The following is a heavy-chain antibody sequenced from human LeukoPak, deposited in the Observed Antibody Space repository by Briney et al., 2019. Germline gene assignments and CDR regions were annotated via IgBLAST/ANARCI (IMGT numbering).Heavy chain of an antibody. J-gene: IGHJ6*02. CDR1: GFTFSNYW. D-gene: IGHD6-6*01. CDR3: ARDPYSSTWSYGMDV. Sequence: GGSLRLSCAASGFTFSNYWMSWVRQAPGEGLEWVAKIKQEGSEEVYVDSLKGRLTISRDNAKNSLFLQMNTLRAEDTAVYYCARDPYSSTWSYGMDVWGQGTTVTVSS. CDR2: IKQEGSEE. V-gene: IGHV3-7*05.